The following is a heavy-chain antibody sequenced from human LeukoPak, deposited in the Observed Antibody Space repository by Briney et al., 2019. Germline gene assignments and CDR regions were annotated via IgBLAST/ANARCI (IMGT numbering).Heavy chain of an antibody. D-gene: IGHD6-6*01. V-gene: IGHV1-69*05. CDR2: IIPIFGTA. CDR3: ARDLPKYSSSLAVGAFYI. CDR1: GGTFSSYA. Sequence: ASVKVSCKASGGTFSSYAISWVRQAPGQGLEWMGGIIPIFGTANYAQKFQGRVTITTDESTSTAYMELSSLKSEDSAVYYCARDLPKYSSSLAVGAFYILCQGTMVTVSS. J-gene: IGHJ3*02.